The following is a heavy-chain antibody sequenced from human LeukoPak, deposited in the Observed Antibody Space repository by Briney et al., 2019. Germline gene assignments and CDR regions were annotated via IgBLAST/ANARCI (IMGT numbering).Heavy chain of an antibody. Sequence: GRSLRLSCAASGFTFSSYGMHWVRQAPGKGLEWVAVIWYDGSNNYYADSVKGRFTISRDNSKNTLYLQMNSLRAEDTAVHYCAKAAYSSSWYHFDYWGQGTLLTVSS. J-gene: IGHJ4*02. V-gene: IGHV3-33*06. CDR3: AKAAYSSSWYHFDY. D-gene: IGHD6-13*01. CDR1: GFTFSSYG. CDR2: IWYDGSNN.